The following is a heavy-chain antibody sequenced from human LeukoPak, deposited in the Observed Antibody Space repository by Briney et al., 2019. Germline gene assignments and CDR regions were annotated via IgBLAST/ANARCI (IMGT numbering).Heavy chain of an antibody. CDR2: IRSKAYGGTT. Sequence: GGSLRLSCAASGFTFRNYAMTWVRQAPGKGLEWVGFIRSKAYGGTTEYAASVKGRFTISRDDSKSIAYLQMNSLKTEDTAVYYCTSDLLSFGEFHYWGQGTLVTVSS. CDR3: TSDLLSFGEFHY. CDR1: GFTFRNYA. V-gene: IGHV3-49*04. J-gene: IGHJ4*02. D-gene: IGHD3-10*01.